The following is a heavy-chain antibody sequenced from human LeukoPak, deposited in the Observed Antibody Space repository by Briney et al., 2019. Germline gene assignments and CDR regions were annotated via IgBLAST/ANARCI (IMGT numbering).Heavy chain of an antibody. J-gene: IGHJ4*02. V-gene: IGHV4-4*07. CDR3: ARSVIGSSVFPFDY. D-gene: IGHD3-10*01. CDR2: IYTSGST. CDR1: GGSIGSYY. Sequence: SETLSLTCTVSGGSIGSYYWTWIRQPAGKGLEWIGHIYTSGSTTYNPSLKSRVTISVGKSKKQFSLKLGSVTAADTAIYYCARSVIGSSVFPFDYWGQGTLVTVSS.